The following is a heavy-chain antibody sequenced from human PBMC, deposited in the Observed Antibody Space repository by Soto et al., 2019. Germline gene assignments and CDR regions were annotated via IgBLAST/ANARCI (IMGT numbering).Heavy chain of an antibody. CDR3: ARPLRGSYYFDY. J-gene: IGHJ4*02. CDR2: INAGNGNT. V-gene: IGHV1-3*01. Sequence: QFQLVQSGAAVKKPGASVKVSCKASGYTFTSYDMHWVRQAPGQRLECMGWINAGNGNTKYSQKFQGRVTITRDTSASTAYMELSSLRSEDTAVYYCARPLRGSYYFDYWGQGTLVTVSS. CDR1: GYTFTSYD. D-gene: IGHD3-10*01.